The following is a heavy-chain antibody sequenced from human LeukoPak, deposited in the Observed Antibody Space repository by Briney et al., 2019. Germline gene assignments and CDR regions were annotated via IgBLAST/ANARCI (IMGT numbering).Heavy chain of an antibody. CDR2: ISWNSGSI. Sequence: GGSLRLSCAASGFTFGDYAMHWVRQAPGKGLEWVSGISWNSGSIGYADSVKGRFTISRDNAKNSLYLQMNSLRPEDMALYYCVKSIYYDSSGPFDYWGQGTLVTVSS. V-gene: IGHV3-9*03. CDR3: VKSIYYDSSGPFDY. CDR1: GFTFGDYA. D-gene: IGHD3-22*01. J-gene: IGHJ4*02.